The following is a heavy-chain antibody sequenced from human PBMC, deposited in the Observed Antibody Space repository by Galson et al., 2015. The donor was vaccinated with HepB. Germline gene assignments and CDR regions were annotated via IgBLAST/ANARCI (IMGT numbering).Heavy chain of an antibody. D-gene: IGHD5-18*01. CDR3: AKGYGLFDS. CDR2: ISGNGGST. J-gene: IGHJ5*01. V-gene: IGHV3-23*01. CDR1: GFGFDTHA. Sequence: SLRLSCAASGFGFDTHAMSWVRQAPGKGLEWISGISGNGGSTFYGDSVKGRFTVSRDNSNNMLYLQMNSLRAEDAGLYFCAKGYGLFDSWGQGILVTVSS.